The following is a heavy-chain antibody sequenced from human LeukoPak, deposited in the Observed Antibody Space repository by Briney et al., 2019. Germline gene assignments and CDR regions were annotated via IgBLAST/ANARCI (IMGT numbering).Heavy chain of an antibody. CDR3: ATAAGAQLGMGMRRSDAFDI. J-gene: IGHJ3*02. V-gene: IGHV4-4*07. CDR2: IYTSGST. CDR1: GGSISSYY. Sequence: SETLSLTCTVSGGSISSYYWSWIRQPAGKGLEWIGRIYTSGSTNYNPSLKSRVTMSVDTSKNQFSLKLSSVTAADTAVYYCATAAGAQLGMGMRRSDAFDIWGQGTMVTVSS. D-gene: IGHD7-27*01.